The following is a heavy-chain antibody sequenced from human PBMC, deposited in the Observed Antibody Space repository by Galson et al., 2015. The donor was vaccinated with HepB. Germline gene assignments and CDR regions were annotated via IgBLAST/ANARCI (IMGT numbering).Heavy chain of an antibody. D-gene: IGHD2/OR15-2a*01. CDR2: IIPTLGIA. CDR3: ARVPHTTFWSWYFDL. Sequence: SVKVSCKASGGTFSSYTISWVRQAPGQGLEWMGRIIPTLGIANYAQKFQGRVTITADKSTSTAYMELSSLRSEDTAVYYCARVPHTTFWSWYFDLWGRGTLATVSS. V-gene: IGHV1-69*02. CDR1: GGTFSSYT. J-gene: IGHJ2*01.